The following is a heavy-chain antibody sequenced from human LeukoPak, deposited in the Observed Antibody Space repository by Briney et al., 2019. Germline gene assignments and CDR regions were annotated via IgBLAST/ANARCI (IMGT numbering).Heavy chain of an antibody. J-gene: IGHJ6*02. D-gene: IGHD2-2*01. Sequence: SQTLSLTCAVSGGSISSGSYSWSWIRQPPGKGLEWIGYIYPSGSTYYNPSLKSRVTISVDTSKNQFSLKLSSVTAADTAVYYCARSGYCSSTSCPFYGMDVWGQGTTVTVSS. CDR3: ARSGYCSSTSCPFYGMDV. V-gene: IGHV4-30-2*01. CDR2: IYPSGST. CDR1: GGSISSGSYS.